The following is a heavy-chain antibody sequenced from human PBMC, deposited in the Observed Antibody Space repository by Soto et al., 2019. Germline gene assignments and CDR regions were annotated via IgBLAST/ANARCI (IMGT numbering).Heavy chain of an antibody. CDR3: ARGGGCTAAGTFAY. CDR2: IIPNLGIA. CDR1: GGTFSSYT. Sequence: QVQLVQSGAEVKKPGSSVKVSCKASGGTFSSYTISWVRQSPGQGLEWMGRIIPNLGIANYAQKFQGRVTITADKSTSTAYRELSSLRSEDTAVYYCARGGGCTAAGTFAYWGQGTLVTVSS. V-gene: IGHV1-69*02. J-gene: IGHJ4*02. D-gene: IGHD6-13*01.